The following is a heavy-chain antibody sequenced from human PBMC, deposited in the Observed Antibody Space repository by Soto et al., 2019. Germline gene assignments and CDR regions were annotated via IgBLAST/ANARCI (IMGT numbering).Heavy chain of an antibody. CDR1: GFTFSSYS. CDR2: ISYDGINK. J-gene: IGHJ4*02. D-gene: IGHD3-22*01. V-gene: IGHV3-30-3*01. Sequence: GGSLRLSCAASGFTFSSYSIHWVRHAPCKGLEWVAVISYDGINKYYADSVKGRFTISRENSKKTLYLQMNSLRSEDTAVYYCARAPYDSTGYQDYWGQGTLVTVSS. CDR3: ARAPYDSTGYQDY.